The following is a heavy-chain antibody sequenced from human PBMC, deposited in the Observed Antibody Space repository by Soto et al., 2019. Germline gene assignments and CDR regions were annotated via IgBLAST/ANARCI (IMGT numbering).Heavy chain of an antibody. Sequence: GGSLRLSCEASGFTFSSYAMSWVRQAPGKGLEWVSVISRGGGSTYYADSVKGRFTISRDNSKNTLYLQVNSLRAEDTAVYYCAKGTYSKGFDSRGQRTPVTGSS. CDR3: AKGTYSKGFDS. CDR2: ISRGGGST. D-gene: IGHD4-4*01. CDR1: GFTFSSYA. J-gene: IGHJ5*01. V-gene: IGHV3-23*01.